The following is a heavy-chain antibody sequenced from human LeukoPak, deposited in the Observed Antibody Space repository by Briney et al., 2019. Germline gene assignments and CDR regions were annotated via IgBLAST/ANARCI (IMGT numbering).Heavy chain of an antibody. J-gene: IGHJ6*03. CDR1: GFTFSSYA. V-gene: IGHV3-23*01. CDR2: ISASGDST. Sequence: GGSLRLSCAASGFTFSSYAMSWVRQAPGKGLEWVSAISASGDSTYYADSVKGRFTISRDNSKNTLYLQMNSLRAEDTAVYYCARDQTLKYSSGSPGYYYMDVWGKGTTVTVSS. CDR3: ARDQTLKYSSGSPGYYYMDV. D-gene: IGHD6-19*01.